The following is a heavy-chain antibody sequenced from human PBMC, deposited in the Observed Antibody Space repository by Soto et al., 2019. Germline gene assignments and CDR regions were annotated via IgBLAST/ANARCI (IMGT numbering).Heavy chain of an antibody. CDR3: AQTTGWPGFDY. V-gene: IGHV4-59*01. Sequence: QVQLQESGPGLVKPSETMSLTCTASGASIRNKYWNWIRQPPGKGLEWIGHIYNGERTNYNPSLKSRVTISVDTSKNQFSLKLGSVTAADTAVYYCAQTTGWPGFDYWGQGILVTVSS. D-gene: IGHD6-19*01. J-gene: IGHJ4*02. CDR2: IYNGERT. CDR1: GASIRNKY.